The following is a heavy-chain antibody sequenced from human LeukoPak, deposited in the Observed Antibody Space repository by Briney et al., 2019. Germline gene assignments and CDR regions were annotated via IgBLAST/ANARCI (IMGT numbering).Heavy chain of an antibody. CDR2: IYSGGST. Sequence: GGSQRLSCAASGFTVSSNYMSWVRQAPGKGLEWVSVIYSGGSTYYADSVKGRFTISRDNFKNTLYLQMNSLRAEDTAVYYCASRSRGNSIGLWGQGTPVTVSS. V-gene: IGHV3-66*01. D-gene: IGHD2-21*02. CDR3: ASRSRGNSIGL. J-gene: IGHJ4*02. CDR1: GFTVSSNY.